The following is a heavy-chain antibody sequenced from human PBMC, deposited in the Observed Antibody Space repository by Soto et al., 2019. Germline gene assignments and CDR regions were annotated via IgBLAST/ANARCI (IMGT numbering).Heavy chain of an antibody. Sequence: EVQLSESGGDLRQPGGSLRLSCAASGFTFTNYAMTWVRQTPVKGLEWVSGISASGGLKYYADSVRGRFTVSRDNSKNILYRQMDNLRDEDTALYYCAREVGAPSGWLDPWGQGTQVTVSS. V-gene: IGHV3-23*01. CDR1: GFTFTNYA. CDR3: AREVGAPSGWLDP. D-gene: IGHD3-3*01. CDR2: ISASGGLK. J-gene: IGHJ5*02.